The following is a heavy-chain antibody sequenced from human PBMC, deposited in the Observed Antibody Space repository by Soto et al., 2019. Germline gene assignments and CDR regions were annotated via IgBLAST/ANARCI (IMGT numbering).Heavy chain of an antibody. Sequence: SETLSLTCTVSNFSVLTSIYYWAWIRQPPGKGLEWVGTLYYTGTTYYNPSLQSRVTISIDTSKNQFSLNLNPVTAADTAVYYCARNWNLALVPAAYFDSWGQGTLVTVSS. CDR2: LYYTGTT. V-gene: IGHV4-39*01. J-gene: IGHJ4*02. CDR1: NFSVLTSIYY. D-gene: IGHD2-2*01. CDR3: ARNWNLALVPAAYFDS.